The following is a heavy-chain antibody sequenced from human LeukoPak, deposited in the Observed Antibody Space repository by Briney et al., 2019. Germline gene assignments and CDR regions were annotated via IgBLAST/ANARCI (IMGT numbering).Heavy chain of an antibody. CDR3: AGSDTTGYSPREWDYWYFDL. J-gene: IGHJ2*01. CDR1: GFTFRSYE. D-gene: IGHD3-9*01. CDR2: INSDGSST. V-gene: IGHV3-74*01. Sequence: GGSLRLSCEDSGFTFRSYEMNWVRQAPGKGLVWVSRINSDGSSTSYADSVKGRFTISRDNAKNTLYLQMNSLRAEDTAVYFCAGSDTTGYSPREWDYWYFDLWGRGTLVTVSS.